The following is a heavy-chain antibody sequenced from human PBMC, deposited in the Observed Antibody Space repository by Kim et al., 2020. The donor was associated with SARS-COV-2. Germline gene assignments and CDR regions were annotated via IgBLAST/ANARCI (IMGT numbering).Heavy chain of an antibody. Sequence: SETLSLTCNVSGASISSGGYYWSWLRQHPGRGLEWIGYIYHSGSTYYNPSLKSRITISIDTSKNQFSLMLTSVTAADAAVYYCARAGGDGYTFDYWGQGT. CDR2: IYHSGST. J-gene: IGHJ4*02. CDR3: ARAGGDGYTFDY. V-gene: IGHV4-31*03. D-gene: IGHD5-12*01. CDR1: GASISSGGYY.